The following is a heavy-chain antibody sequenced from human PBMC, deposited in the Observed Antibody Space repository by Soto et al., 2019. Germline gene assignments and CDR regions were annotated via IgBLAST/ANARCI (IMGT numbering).Heavy chain of an antibody. V-gene: IGHV3-21*01. D-gene: IGHD3-3*01. CDR2: ISSSSSYI. CDR1: GFTFSSYS. Sequence: PGGSLRLSCAASGFTFSSYSMNWVRQAPGKGLEWVSSISSSSSYIYYADSVKGRFTISRDNAKNSLYLQMNSLRAEDTAVYYCARRSGLLFLEGLIMFDSWGQGTLVTVSS. CDR3: ARRSGLLFLEGLIMFDS. J-gene: IGHJ4*02.